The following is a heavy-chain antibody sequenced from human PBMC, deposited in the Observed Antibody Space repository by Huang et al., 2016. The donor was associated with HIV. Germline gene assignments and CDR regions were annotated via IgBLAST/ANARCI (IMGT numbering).Heavy chain of an antibody. CDR1: GFMFSPFG. CDR2: ISNDGSRK. D-gene: IGHD4-17*01. V-gene: IGHV3-30*18. Sequence: QVHLEESGGGVVQPGRPLRLSCPASGFMFSPFGIDWFRQAPGKRLEWVAGISNDGSRKYYVDSAKGRFTISRDNSKNIVYLQMNSLRPEDTAVYYCAKPSGDYEFFDFWGQGTVVTVSS. J-gene: IGHJ4*02. CDR3: AKPSGDYEFFDF.